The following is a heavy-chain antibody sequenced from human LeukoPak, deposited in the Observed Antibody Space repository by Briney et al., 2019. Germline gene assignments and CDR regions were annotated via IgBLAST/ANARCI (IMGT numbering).Heavy chain of an antibody. Sequence: SETLSLTCTVSGGSISSHYWSWIRQPPGKGLEWIGYIYYSGSTNYNPSLKSRVTISVDTSKNQFSLKLSSVTAADTAVYYCARHDYGGFGTEDIWGQGTMVTVSS. CDR3: ARHDYGGFGTEDI. D-gene: IGHD4-23*01. CDR1: GGSISSHY. CDR2: IYYSGST. V-gene: IGHV4-59*08. J-gene: IGHJ3*02.